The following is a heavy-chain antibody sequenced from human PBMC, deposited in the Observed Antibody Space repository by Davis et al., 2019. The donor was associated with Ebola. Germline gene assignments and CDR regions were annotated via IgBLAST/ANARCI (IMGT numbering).Heavy chain of an antibody. D-gene: IGHD1-26*01. Sequence: SVKVSCKASGGTFSSYTISWVRQAPGQGLEWMGRIIPILGIANYVQKFQGRVTITADKSTSTAYMELSSLRSEDTAVYYCARGVSVGATYVGWGQGTLVTVSS. J-gene: IGHJ4*02. CDR3: ARGVSVGATYVG. V-gene: IGHV1-69*02. CDR2: IIPILGIA. CDR1: GGTFSSYT.